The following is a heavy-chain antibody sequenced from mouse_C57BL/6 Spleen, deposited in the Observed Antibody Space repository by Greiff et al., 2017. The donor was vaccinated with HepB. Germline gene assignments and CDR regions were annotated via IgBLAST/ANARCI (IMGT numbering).Heavy chain of an antibody. CDR3: ARDYPDWFAY. V-gene: IGHV3-6*01. CDR1: GYSITSGYY. J-gene: IGHJ3*01. Sequence: EVKLMESGPGLVKPSQSLSLTCSVTGYSITSGYYWNWIRQFPGNKLEWMGYISYDGSNNYNPSLKNRISITRDTSKNQFFLKLNSVTTEDTATYYCARDYPDWFAYWGQGTLVTVSA. CDR2: ISYDGSN. D-gene: IGHD5-5*01.